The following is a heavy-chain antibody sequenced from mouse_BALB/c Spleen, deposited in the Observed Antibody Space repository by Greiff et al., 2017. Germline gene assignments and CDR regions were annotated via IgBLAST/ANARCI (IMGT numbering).Heavy chain of an antibody. CDR2: IYPGGGYT. J-gene: IGHJ3*01. V-gene: IGHV1-63*02. CDR1: GYTFTNYW. CDR3: ARSGYGNYGAY. Sequence: QVQLQQSGAELVRPGTSVKISCKASGYTFTNYWLGWVKQRPGHGLEWIGDIYPGGGYTNYNEKFKGKATLTADTSSSTAYMQLSSLTSEDSAVYCCARSGYGNYGAYWGQGTLVTVSA. D-gene: IGHD2-10*02.